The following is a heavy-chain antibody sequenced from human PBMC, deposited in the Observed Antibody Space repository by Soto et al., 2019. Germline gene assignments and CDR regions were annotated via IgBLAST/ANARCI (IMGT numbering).Heavy chain of an antibody. CDR2: MNPNSGNT. D-gene: IGHD5-18*01. V-gene: IGHV1-8*01. J-gene: IGHJ6*02. CDR1: GYTFTSYD. Sequence: ASVKVSCKASGYTFTSYDINCVRQATGQGLEWMGWMNPNSGNTGYAQKFQGRVTMTRSTSISTAYMELSSLRSEDTAVYYCARVGYSYGYEHYYYYGMDVWGQGTTVTVSS. CDR3: ARVGYSYGYEHYYYYGMDV.